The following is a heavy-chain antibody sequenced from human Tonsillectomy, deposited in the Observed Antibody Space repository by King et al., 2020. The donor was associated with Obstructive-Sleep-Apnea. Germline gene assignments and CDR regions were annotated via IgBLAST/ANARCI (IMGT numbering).Heavy chain of an antibody. CDR3: ARDQYYYDGSGYY. CDR1: GGSISSYY. Sequence: QLQESGPGLVKPSETLSLTCNVSGGSISSYYWSWIRQPPGKGLEWIGYIYYSGSTNYNPSLKSRVTISIDTSKNQFSLKLSSLTAADTAVYYCARDQYYYDGSGYYWGQGALVTVSS. J-gene: IGHJ4*02. CDR2: IYYSGST. V-gene: IGHV4-59*01. D-gene: IGHD3-22*01.